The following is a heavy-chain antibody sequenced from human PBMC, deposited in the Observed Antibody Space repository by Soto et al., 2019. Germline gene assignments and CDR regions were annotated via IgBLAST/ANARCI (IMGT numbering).Heavy chain of an antibody. J-gene: IGHJ6*02. CDR2: ISGSGGST. D-gene: IGHD2-15*01. V-gene: IGHV3-23*01. CDR3: AKLEDIVVVRYYGMDV. Sequence: GGSLRLSCAASGFTFSSYAMSWVRQAPGKGLEWVSAISGSGGSTYYADSVKGRFTISRDNSKNTLYLQMNSLRAEDTAVYYCAKLEDIVVVRYYGMDVWGQGTTVTVYS. CDR1: GFTFSSYA.